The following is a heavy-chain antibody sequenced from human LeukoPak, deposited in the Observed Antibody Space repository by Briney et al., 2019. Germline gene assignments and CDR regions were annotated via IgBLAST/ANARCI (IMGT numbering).Heavy chain of an antibody. V-gene: IGHV3-30*18. J-gene: IGHJ6*03. CDR1: GFTFSSYG. CDR3: AKVDSSNYYYYMDV. Sequence: GGSLRLSCAASGFTFSSYGMHWVRQAPGKGLEWVAVISYDGSNKYYADSVKGRFTISRDNSKNTLYLQMNSLRAEDTAVYYCAKVDSSNYYYYMDVWGKGTTVTVSS. CDR2: ISYDGSNK. D-gene: IGHD6-13*01.